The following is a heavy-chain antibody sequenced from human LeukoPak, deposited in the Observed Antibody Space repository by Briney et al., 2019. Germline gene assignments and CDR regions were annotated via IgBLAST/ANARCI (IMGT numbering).Heavy chain of an antibody. Sequence: GGSLRLSCVTSGFTFSSYCMSWVRQAPTKGLEWVSFISGSGGATYYTDSVKGRFTISRDNSKNTLYLQMNSLRAEDTAVYHCAKRVSTSGVYLAPDFEYTGQGNLVTVS. D-gene: IGHD6-13*01. J-gene: IGHJ4*02. CDR3: AKRVSTSGVYLAPDFEY. V-gene: IGHV3-23*01. CDR1: GFTFSSYC. CDR2: ISGSGGAT.